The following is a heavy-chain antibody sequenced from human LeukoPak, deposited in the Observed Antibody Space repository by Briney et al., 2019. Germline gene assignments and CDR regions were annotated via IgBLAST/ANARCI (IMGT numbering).Heavy chain of an antibody. CDR1: GYSFTSYW. CDR2: IYPGDSDT. V-gene: IGHV5-51*01. D-gene: IGHD1-26*01. J-gene: IGHJ4*02. CDR3: SKQLIVGATYFYY. Sequence: GESLKISCKGSGYSFTSYWIGWVRQMPGKGLEWMGIIYPGDSDTRYSPSFQGQVTISADKSISTAYLQWSSLKSSDTAMYYCSKQLIVGATYFYYLGQGTLVTVSS.